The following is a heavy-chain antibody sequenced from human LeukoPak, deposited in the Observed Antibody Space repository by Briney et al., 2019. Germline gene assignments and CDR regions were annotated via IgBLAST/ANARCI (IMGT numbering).Heavy chain of an antibody. CDR3: AKGELSSGYFDY. CDR2: ISYDGSNK. J-gene: IGHJ4*02. Sequence: GSLRLSCAASGFTFSSYGMHWVRQAPGKGLEWVAVISYDGSNKYYADSVKGRFTISRDNSKNTLYLQMNSLRAEDTAVYYCAKGELSSGYFDYWGQGTLVTVSS. V-gene: IGHV3-30*18. D-gene: IGHD6-19*01. CDR1: GFTFSSYG.